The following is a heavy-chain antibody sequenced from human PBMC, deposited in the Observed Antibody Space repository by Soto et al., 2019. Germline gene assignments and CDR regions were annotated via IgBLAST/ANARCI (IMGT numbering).Heavy chain of an antibody. CDR2: IFGGGNDP. CDR1: GFPFSSFA. D-gene: IGHD1-26*01. CDR3: AKMEAMGIWEYYFDY. Sequence: VHLLESGGGLVQPGGSLRLSCVASGFPFSSFAMAWVRQAPGKGLEWVSTIFGGGNDPYYADFVKGRLTISRDNSKNTVYLQINSLRAEDTAIYFCAKMEAMGIWEYYFDYWGQGTLVTVSS. J-gene: IGHJ4*02. V-gene: IGHV3-23*01.